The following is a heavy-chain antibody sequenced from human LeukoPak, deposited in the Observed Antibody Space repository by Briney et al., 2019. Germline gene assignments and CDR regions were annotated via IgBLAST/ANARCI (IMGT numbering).Heavy chain of an antibody. Sequence: GGSLRLSCAASGFSFSTYAMSWVRQAPGKGLEWVPGICGNDGKTYYADSVKGRFTISRDNSKNTLHLQMNSLRAEDTALYYCAKDTGGSCYSAIAYWGQGALVTVST. CDR2: ICGNDGKT. V-gene: IGHV3-23*01. CDR3: AKDTGGSCYSAIAY. J-gene: IGHJ4*02. CDR1: GFSFSTYA. D-gene: IGHD2-15*01.